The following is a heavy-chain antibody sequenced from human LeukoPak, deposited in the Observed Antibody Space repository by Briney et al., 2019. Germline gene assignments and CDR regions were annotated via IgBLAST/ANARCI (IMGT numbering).Heavy chain of an antibody. Sequence: GGSLRLSCAASGFVFSSYSINWVRQAPGRGLEWVSSISSSSDYIYYADSVKGRFTISRENAKNSLYLQMNSLRAEDTAVYYCARDVFGGYRPAYGEYHFYYMDVWGKGTTVTVSS. D-gene: IGHD4-17*01. CDR2: ISSSSDYI. CDR1: GFVFSSYS. J-gene: IGHJ6*03. V-gene: IGHV3-21*01. CDR3: ARDVFGGYRPAYGEYHFYYMDV.